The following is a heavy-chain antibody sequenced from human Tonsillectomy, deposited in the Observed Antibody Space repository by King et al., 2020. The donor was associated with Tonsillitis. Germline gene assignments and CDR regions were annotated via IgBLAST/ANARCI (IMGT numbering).Heavy chain of an antibody. J-gene: IGHJ6*03. Sequence: QVQLQESGPGLVKPSETLSLTCTVSGGSISSYYWSWIRQPPGKGLDWIGYSYYSGSTNSNPSLKSRVTISVDTSKNQFSLKRSSVTAADTAVYYCARLNSSRNYYYYYMDVWGKGTTVTVSS. D-gene: IGHD6-13*01. V-gene: IGHV4-59*08. CDR3: ARLNSSRNYYYYYMDV. CDR2: SYYSGST. CDR1: GGSISSYY.